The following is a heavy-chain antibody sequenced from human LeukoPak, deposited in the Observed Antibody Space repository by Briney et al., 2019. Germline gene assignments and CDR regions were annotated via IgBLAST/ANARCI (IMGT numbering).Heavy chain of an antibody. Sequence: TSETLSLTCTVSGDSMTSSNHYWVWIRQPPGKGLEWIGEINHSGSTNYNPSLKSRVTISVDTSKNQFSLKLSSVTAADTAVHYCARGLGFRWYSSGWYQVPGMDVWGQGTTVTVSS. V-gene: IGHV4-39*07. D-gene: IGHD6-19*01. CDR3: ARGLGFRWYSSGWYQVPGMDV. CDR1: GDSMTSSNHY. J-gene: IGHJ6*02. CDR2: INHSGST.